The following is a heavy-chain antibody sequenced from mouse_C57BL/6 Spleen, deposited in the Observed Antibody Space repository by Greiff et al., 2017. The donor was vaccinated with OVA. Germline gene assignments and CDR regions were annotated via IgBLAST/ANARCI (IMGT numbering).Heavy chain of an antibody. CDR1: GYAFTNYL. D-gene: IGHD2-4*01. J-gene: IGHJ3*01. Sequence: VKVVESGAELVRPGTSVKVSCKASGYAFTNYLIEWVKQRPGQGLEWIGVINPGSGGTNYNEKFKGKATLTADKSSSTAYMQLSSLTSEDSAVYFCARSDYDYDGFAYWGQGTLVTVSA. V-gene: IGHV1-54*01. CDR3: ARSDYDYDGFAY. CDR2: INPGSGGT.